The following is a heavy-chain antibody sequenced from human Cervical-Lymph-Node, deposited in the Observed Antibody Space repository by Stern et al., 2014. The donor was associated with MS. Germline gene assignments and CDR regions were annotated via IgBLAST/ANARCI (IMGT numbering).Heavy chain of an antibody. V-gene: IGHV1-69*01. CDR2: IIPIFGTA. J-gene: IGHJ4*02. Sequence: VQLVESGAEVTKPGSSVKVSCKASGGTFSSYAISWVRQAPGQGLEWVGGIIPIFGTANYAPKFQGRVTITADESTSTAYMELSSLRSEDTAVYYCARRSPGYSSHFGYWGQGTLVTVSS. CDR1: GGTFSSYA. D-gene: IGHD6-13*01. CDR3: ARRSPGYSSHFGY.